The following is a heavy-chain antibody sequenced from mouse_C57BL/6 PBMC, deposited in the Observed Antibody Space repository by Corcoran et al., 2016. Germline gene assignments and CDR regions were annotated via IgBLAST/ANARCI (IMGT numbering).Heavy chain of an antibody. V-gene: IGHV1-75*01. Sequence: QVQLQQSGPELVKPGASVKISCQASGYTFTDYYINWVKQRPGQGLEWIGWIFPGSGSTYYNEKFKGKATLTVDKSSSTAYMLLSSLTSEDSAVYFCARRADGYGSLGYFDVWGTGTTVTVSS. D-gene: IGHD2-3*01. CDR1: GYTFTDYY. CDR2: IFPGSGST. CDR3: ARRADGYGSLGYFDV. J-gene: IGHJ1*03.